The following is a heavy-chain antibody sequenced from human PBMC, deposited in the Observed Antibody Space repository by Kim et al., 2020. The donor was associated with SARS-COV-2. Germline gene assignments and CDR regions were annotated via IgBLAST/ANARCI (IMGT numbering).Heavy chain of an antibody. D-gene: IGHD3-22*01. Sequence: SETLSLTCAVYGGSFSGYYWSWIRQPPGKGLEWIGEINHSGSTKYNPSLKSRVTISVDTSKNQFSLKLSSVTAADTAVYYCARGRGRNYYDSSGYPGAFDIWGQGTMVTVSS. V-gene: IGHV4-34*01. CDR2: INHSGST. CDR1: GGSFSGYY. CDR3: ARGRGRNYYDSSGYPGAFDI. J-gene: IGHJ3*02.